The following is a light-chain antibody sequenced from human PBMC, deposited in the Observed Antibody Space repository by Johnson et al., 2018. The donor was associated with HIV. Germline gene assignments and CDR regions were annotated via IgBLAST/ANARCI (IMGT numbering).Light chain of an antibody. CDR3: ATLTTSLSTGGV. CDR1: SSTFGNSY. Sequence: QFVLTQPPSVSAAPGQRVTISCSGASSTFGNSYISWYQLLPGSPPKLLVFKNNERPSGIPDRFSGSNSGTSATLDITGLQTGDEADYYCATLTTSLSTGGVFGTGTKVTVL. CDR2: KNN. J-gene: IGLJ1*01. V-gene: IGLV1-51*02.